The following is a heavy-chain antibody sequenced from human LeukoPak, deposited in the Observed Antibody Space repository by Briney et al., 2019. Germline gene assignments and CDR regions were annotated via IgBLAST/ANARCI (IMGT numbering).Heavy chain of an antibody. CDR1: GGTFSSYA. Sequence: ASVKVSCKASGGTFSSYAISWVRQAPGQGLEWMGGIIPIFGTANYAQKFQGRVTITTDESTSTAYMELSSLRSEDTAVYYCARGKAATIYDWFDPWGQGTLVTVSS. CDR3: ARGKAATIYDWFDP. V-gene: IGHV1-69*05. D-gene: IGHD5-12*01. CDR2: IIPIFGTA. J-gene: IGHJ5*02.